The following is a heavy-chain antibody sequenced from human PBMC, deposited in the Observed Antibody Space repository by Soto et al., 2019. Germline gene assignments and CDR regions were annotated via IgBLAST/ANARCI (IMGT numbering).Heavy chain of an antibody. V-gene: IGHV3-23*01. CDR1: GFTFKAYA. Sequence: GGSLRLSCVASGFTFKAYAMGWVRQAPGKGLEWVSSITATDGNTYYADSVRGRFTISRDSSRNSLFLQMNGLRPEDSALYYCAKDEGTSSTVFDYWGQGTLVTVSS. J-gene: IGHJ4*02. CDR2: ITATDGNT. D-gene: IGHD4-4*01. CDR3: AKDEGTSSTVFDY.